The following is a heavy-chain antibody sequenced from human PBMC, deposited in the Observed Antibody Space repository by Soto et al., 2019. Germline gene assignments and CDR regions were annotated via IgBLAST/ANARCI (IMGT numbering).Heavy chain of an antibody. CDR1: GGSIASSTHY. Sequence: ETLSLTCTVSGGSIASSTHYWGWIRQPPGKGLEWIGNMYYNGNMYYNPSLKSRVTISVDTSKNQFSLDLRSVTAADTAVYYCARRKGYDSSTYYFDYWGQGTLVTVSS. D-gene: IGHD3-22*01. CDR3: ARRKGYDSSTYYFDY. V-gene: IGHV4-39*01. J-gene: IGHJ4*02. CDR2: MYYNGNM.